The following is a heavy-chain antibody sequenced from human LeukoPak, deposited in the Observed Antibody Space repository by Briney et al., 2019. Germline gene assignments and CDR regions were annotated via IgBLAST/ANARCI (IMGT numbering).Heavy chain of an antibody. D-gene: IGHD3-22*01. CDR2: ITEGGYTT. CDR1: GFTFGDYA. CDR3: AKDIKAYFDTRWDYGMDV. V-gene: IGHV3-43*02. Sequence: GGSLRLSCATSGFTFGDYAMHWVRQVPGKGLGWVSLITEGGYTTYYADSVKGRFTISRDNSKNSLFLRMSSLRTEDTALYYCAKDIKAYFDTRWDYGMDVWGQGTTVTVSS. J-gene: IGHJ6*02.